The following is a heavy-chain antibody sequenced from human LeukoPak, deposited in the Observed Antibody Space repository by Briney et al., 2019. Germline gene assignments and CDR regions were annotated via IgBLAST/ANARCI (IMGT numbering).Heavy chain of an antibody. CDR3: ARVSAMGEDDY. D-gene: IGHD5-18*01. Sequence: SQTLSLTCAVSGGSISSGGYSWSWIRQPPGKGLEWIGYIYHSGSTYYNPSLKSRVTISVDRSKNQFSLKPSSVTAADTAVYYCARVSAMGEDDYWGQGTLVTVSS. CDR1: GGSISSGGYS. CDR2: IYHSGST. J-gene: IGHJ4*02. V-gene: IGHV4-30-2*01.